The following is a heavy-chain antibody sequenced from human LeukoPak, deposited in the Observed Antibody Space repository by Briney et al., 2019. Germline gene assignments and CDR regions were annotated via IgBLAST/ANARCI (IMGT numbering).Heavy chain of an antibody. V-gene: IGHV1-24*01. D-gene: IGHD1-26*01. CDR3: ATSRAVGATPNFDY. CDR1: GYTLTELS. Sequence: GASVKVSCKVSGYTLTELSMHWVRQAPGKGLEWMGGFDPEDGETIYAQKFQGRVTMTEDTSTDTAYMELSSLRSEDTAVYYCATSRAVGATPNFDYWGQGTLVTVSS. CDR2: FDPEDGET. J-gene: IGHJ4*02.